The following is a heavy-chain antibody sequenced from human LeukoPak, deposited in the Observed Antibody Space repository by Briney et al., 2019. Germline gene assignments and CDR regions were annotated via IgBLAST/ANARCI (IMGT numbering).Heavy chain of an antibody. J-gene: IGHJ4*02. CDR2: ISSGSTTI. Sequence: TGGSLRLSCAASRFTFSSYSLNWVRQAPGRGLEWPSYISSGSTTIYYADSVKGRFTISRDNAKNSLYLQMNSLRAEDTAVYYCARYNCEWSFGYWGQGTLVTVSS. CDR1: RFTFSSYS. D-gene: IGHD1-20*01. CDR3: ARYNCEWSFGY. V-gene: IGHV3-48*01.